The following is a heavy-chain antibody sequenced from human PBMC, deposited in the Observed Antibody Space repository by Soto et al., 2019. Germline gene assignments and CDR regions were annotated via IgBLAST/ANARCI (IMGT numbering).Heavy chain of an antibody. CDR1: GFTFSSSG. Sequence: GGSLRLSCAASGFTFSSSGMSWVRQAPWKGLEWVANIKQDGSEIYYVDSVKGRFTISRENAKNSMYLQMNSLRVDETAVYYCGRLSVAPIPGPFDYCGQGTRVTV. J-gene: IGHJ4*02. CDR2: IKQDGSEI. D-gene: IGHD1-26*01. CDR3: GRLSVAPIPGPFDY. V-gene: IGHV3-7*01.